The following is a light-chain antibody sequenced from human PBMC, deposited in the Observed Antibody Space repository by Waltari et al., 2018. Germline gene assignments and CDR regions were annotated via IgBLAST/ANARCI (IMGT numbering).Light chain of an antibody. J-gene: IGKJ1*01. V-gene: IGKV1-5*03. CDR3: QQYDGHPST. Sequence: DIQMTQSPSTLSASVGDRVPLTCRASQSITNWVAWYQQKPGMPPKLLIYRVSSLEAGVPSRFSGSGTGTEYSLTISSLQPADSATYYCQQYDGHPSTFGQGTKVEIK. CDR1: QSITNW. CDR2: RVS.